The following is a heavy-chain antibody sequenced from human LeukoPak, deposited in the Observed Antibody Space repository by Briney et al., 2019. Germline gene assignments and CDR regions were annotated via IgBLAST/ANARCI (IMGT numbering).Heavy chain of an antibody. V-gene: IGHV3-48*01. Sequence: GGSLRLSCAASGFTFSSYAMNWVRQAPGKGLEWVSYISSSSSTIYYADSVKGRFTISRDNAKNSLYLQMNSLRAEDTAVYYCASLEVITIFGVVNYFDYWGQGTLVTVSS. CDR2: ISSSSSTI. D-gene: IGHD3-3*01. J-gene: IGHJ4*02. CDR1: GFTFSSYA. CDR3: ASLEVITIFGVVNYFDY.